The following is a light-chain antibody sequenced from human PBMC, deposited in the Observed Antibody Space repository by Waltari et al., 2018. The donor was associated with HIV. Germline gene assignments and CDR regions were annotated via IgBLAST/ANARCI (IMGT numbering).Light chain of an antibody. V-gene: IGLV3-25*03. CDR3: QSADSSGTFYV. Sequence: SYELTQPPSVSVSPRQTARIPCSGDALPQQYAYWYQQKPGQAPVLVIYKDSERPSGIPERFSGSSSGTTVTLTISGVQAEDEADYYCQSADSSGTFYVFGTGTKVTVL. CDR1: ALPQQY. CDR2: KDS. J-gene: IGLJ1*01.